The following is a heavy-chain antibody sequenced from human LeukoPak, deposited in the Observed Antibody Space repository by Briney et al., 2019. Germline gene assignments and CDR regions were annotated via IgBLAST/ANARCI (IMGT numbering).Heavy chain of an antibody. V-gene: IGHV7-4-1*02. Sequence: ASVKVSCKASGYTFTIYAVNWVRQAPGQGLEWMGWINTNTGNPTYAQGFTGRSVFSLDTSVSTAYLQISSLKAEDTAVYYCARGRLRFLENYGMDVWGQGATVTVSS. CDR2: INTNTGNP. CDR1: GYTFTIYA. CDR3: ARGRLRFLENYGMDV. J-gene: IGHJ6*02. D-gene: IGHD3-3*01.